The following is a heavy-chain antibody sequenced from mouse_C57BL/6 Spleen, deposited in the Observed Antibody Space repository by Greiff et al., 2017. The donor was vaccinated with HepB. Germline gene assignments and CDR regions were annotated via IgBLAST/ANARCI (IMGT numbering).Heavy chain of an antibody. Sequence: QVQLQQPGAELVKPGASVKMSCKASGYTFTSYWITWVKQRPGQGLEWIGDIYPGSGSTNYNEKFKSKATLTVDTSSSTAHMQLSSLTSEDSAVYYCARDYYGSSSHWYFDVWGTGTTVTVSS. J-gene: IGHJ1*03. CDR1: GYTFTSYW. D-gene: IGHD1-1*01. CDR3: ARDYYGSSSHWYFDV. V-gene: IGHV1-55*01. CDR2: IYPGSGST.